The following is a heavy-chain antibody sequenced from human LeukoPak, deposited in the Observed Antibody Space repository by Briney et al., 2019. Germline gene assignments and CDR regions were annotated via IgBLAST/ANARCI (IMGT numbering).Heavy chain of an antibody. CDR3: ALYCSGGSCYSD. CDR1: GYTFTSYD. Sequence: ASVKVSCKASGYTFTSYDINWVRQATGQGLEWMGWMNPNRGNTGYAQKFQGRVTMTRNTSISTAYMELSSLRSEDTAVYYCALYCSGGSCYSDWGQGTLVTVSS. CDR2: MNPNRGNT. D-gene: IGHD2-15*01. V-gene: IGHV1-8*01. J-gene: IGHJ4*02.